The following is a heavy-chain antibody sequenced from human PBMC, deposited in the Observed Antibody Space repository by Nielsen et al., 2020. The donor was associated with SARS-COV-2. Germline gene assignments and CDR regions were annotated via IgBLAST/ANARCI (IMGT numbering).Heavy chain of an antibody. CDR1: GFTFSDYY. Sequence: GESLKISCAGSGFTFSDYYMSWIRQAPGKGLEWVSYITSSSTYTNYADSVKGRFTISRDNAKNSLSLQMHSLRAEDTAVYYCAREGRNLPLDYWGQGTLVTVSS. J-gene: IGHJ4*02. CDR3: AREGRNLPLDY. CDR2: ITSSSTYT. V-gene: IGHV3-11*05.